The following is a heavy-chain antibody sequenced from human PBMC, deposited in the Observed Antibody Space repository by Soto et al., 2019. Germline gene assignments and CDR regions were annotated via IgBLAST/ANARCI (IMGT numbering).Heavy chain of an antibody. CDR1: GGTFSSYA. Sequence: QVQLVQSGAEVKKPGSSVKVSCKASGGTFSSYAISRVRQAPGQGLEWMGGIIPIFGTANYAQKFQGRVTITADESTNTAYIELSSLRSEDTAVYYCARGLSKGGYDEKNWFDPWGQGTLVTVSS. CDR2: IIPIFGTA. J-gene: IGHJ5*02. V-gene: IGHV1-69*12. D-gene: IGHD5-12*01. CDR3: ARGLSKGGYDEKNWFDP.